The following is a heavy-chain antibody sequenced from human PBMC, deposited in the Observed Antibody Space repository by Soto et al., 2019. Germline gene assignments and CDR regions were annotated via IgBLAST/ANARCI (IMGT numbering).Heavy chain of an antibody. D-gene: IGHD2-15*01. CDR2: ISAYNGNT. CDR3: ARDWPYCSGGSCYSGGWFDP. V-gene: IGHV1-18*01. Sequence: GASVKVSCKASGYTFTSYGISWARQAPGQGLEWMGWISAYNGNTNYAQKLQGRVTMTTDTSTSTAYMELRSLRSDDTAVYYCARDWPYCSGGSCYSGGWFDPWGQGTLVTVSS. J-gene: IGHJ5*02. CDR1: GYTFTSYG.